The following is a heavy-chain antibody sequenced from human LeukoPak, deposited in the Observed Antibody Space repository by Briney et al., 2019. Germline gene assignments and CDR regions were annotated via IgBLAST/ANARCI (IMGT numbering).Heavy chain of an antibody. CDR3: ARGGLAAAVAFDY. CDR2: LYYSGRT. Sequence: SETLPLTCTVSGGSISSSSYYWGWIRQPPGKGLEWIGSLYYSGRTSYTPSLKSRVTISVDTSKNQFSLRLSSVTAADTAVYYCARGGLAAAVAFDYWGQGTLVTVSS. V-gene: IGHV4-39*07. J-gene: IGHJ4*02. CDR1: GGSISSSSYY. D-gene: IGHD6-13*01.